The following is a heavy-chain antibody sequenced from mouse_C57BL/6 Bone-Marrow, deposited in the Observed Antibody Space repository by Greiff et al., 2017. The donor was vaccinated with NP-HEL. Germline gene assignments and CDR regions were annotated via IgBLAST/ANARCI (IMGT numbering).Heavy chain of an antibody. Sequence: EVQVVESGPELVKPGASVKISCKASGYSFTGYYMNWVKQSPEKSLEWIGEINPSTGGTTYNQKFKAKATLTVDKSSSTAYMQLKSLTSEDSAVYYCARGDSNYASWFAYWGQGTLVTVSA. J-gene: IGHJ3*01. CDR2: INPSTGGT. V-gene: IGHV1-42*01. CDR3: ARGDSNYASWFAY. D-gene: IGHD2-5*01. CDR1: GYSFTGYY.